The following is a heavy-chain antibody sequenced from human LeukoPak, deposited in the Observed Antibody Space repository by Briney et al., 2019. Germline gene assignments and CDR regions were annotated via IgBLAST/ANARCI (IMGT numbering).Heavy chain of an antibody. D-gene: IGHD1-26*01. CDR3: AMLVGALNY. Sequence: PSETLSLTCAVYGGSFSGYYWSWIRQPPGKGLEWIGEINHSGSTNYNPSLKSRVTISVDTSKDQFSLKLSSVTAADTAVYYCAMLVGALNYWGQGTLVTVSS. CDR1: GGSFSGYY. CDR2: INHSGST. V-gene: IGHV4-34*01. J-gene: IGHJ4*02.